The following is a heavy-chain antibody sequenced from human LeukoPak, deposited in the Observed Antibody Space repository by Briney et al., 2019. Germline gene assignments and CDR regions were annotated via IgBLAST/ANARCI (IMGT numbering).Heavy chain of an antibody. V-gene: IGHV3-23*01. Sequence: PGGSLRLSCAASGFTFSSYAMSWVRQAPGKGLEWVSAISGSGGSTYYADSVKGRFTISRDNSKNTLYLQMNSLRAEDTAVYYCAKDQGNYYDSSGYYHATYFDYWGQGTLVTVSS. CDR1: GFTFSSYA. CDR2: ISGSGGST. CDR3: AKDQGNYYDSSGYYHATYFDY. J-gene: IGHJ4*02. D-gene: IGHD3-22*01.